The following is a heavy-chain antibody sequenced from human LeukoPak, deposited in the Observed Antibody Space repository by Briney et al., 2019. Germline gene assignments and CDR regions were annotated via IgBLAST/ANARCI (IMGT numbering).Heavy chain of an antibody. CDR3: AELGITMIGGV. Sequence: GGSLRLSCAASGFTFSSYEMNWVRQAPGKGLEWVSYISSSGSTIYYADSVKGRFTISRENAKNSLYLQMDSLRAEDTAVYYCAELGITMIGGVWGKGTTVTISS. CDR1: GFTFSSYE. CDR2: ISSSGSTI. J-gene: IGHJ6*04. D-gene: IGHD3-10*02. V-gene: IGHV3-48*03.